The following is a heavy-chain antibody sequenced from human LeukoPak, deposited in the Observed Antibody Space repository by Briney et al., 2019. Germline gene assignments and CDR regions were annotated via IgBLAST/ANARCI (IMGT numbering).Heavy chain of an antibody. Sequence: SETLSLTCTVSGYSISSGYDWGWIRQPPGQGLEWIGSMYHSGSTNYNPSLKSRVTISVDTSKNQFFLKLNSVTAADTAVYYCAREGLNMVRGVIPKEAWGWFDPWGQGTLVTVSS. CDR2: MYHSGST. CDR1: GYSISSGYD. V-gene: IGHV4-38-2*02. CDR3: AREGLNMVRGVIPKEAWGWFDP. D-gene: IGHD3-10*01. J-gene: IGHJ5*02.